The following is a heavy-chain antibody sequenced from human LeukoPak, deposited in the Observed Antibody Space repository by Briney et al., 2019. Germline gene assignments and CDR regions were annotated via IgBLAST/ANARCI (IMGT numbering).Heavy chain of an antibody. J-gene: IGHJ3*02. CDR2: IIPIFGTA. Sequence: SVKVSCKASGGTFSSYAISWVRQAPGQGLEWMGGIIPIFGTANYAQKFQGRVTITADESTSTAYMELSSLRSEDTAVYYCARDRGSGWDDAFDIWGQGTTVTVSS. V-gene: IGHV1-69*13. D-gene: IGHD6-19*01. CDR3: ARDRGSGWDDAFDI. CDR1: GGTFSSYA.